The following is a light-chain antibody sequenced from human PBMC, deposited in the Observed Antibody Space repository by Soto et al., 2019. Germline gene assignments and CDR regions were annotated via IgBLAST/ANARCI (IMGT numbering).Light chain of an antibody. J-gene: IGKJ5*01. CDR1: QGISSA. V-gene: IGKV1-13*02. CDR2: DAS. Sequence: AIQLTQSPSSLSASVGDRVTITCRASQGISSAVAWYQQKPGKPPKLLMYDASSLESGVPPRFSGSGSGTDFTLTISSLQPDDFATYYCQQYNSYSYTFGQGTRLEIK. CDR3: QQYNSYSYT.